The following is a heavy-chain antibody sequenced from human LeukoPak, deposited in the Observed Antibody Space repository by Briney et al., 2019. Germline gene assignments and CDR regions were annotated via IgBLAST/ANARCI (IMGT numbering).Heavy chain of an antibody. CDR3: AREIGRGYSGYDRYYFDC. V-gene: IGHV3-21*01. CDR2: ISSSSSYI. D-gene: IGHD5-12*01. J-gene: IGHJ4*02. CDR1: GFTFDDYA. Sequence: GGSLRLSCAASGFTFDDYAMHWVRQAPGKGLEWVSSISSSSSYIYYADSVKGRFTISRDNAKNSLYLQMNSLRAEDTAVYYCAREIGRGYSGYDRYYFDCWGQGTLVTVSS.